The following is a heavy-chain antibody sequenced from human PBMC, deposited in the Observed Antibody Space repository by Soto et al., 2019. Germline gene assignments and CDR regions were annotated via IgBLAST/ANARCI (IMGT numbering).Heavy chain of an antibody. V-gene: IGHV1-3*01. D-gene: IGHD2-2*01. CDR2: INAGNGNT. CDR3: ARDGAAFPIGYCSSTSCYGYYYGMDV. J-gene: IGHJ6*02. CDR1: GYTFTSYA. Sequence: ASVKVSCKASGYTFTSYAMHWVRQAPGQRLEWMGWINAGNGNTKYSQKFQGRVTITRDTSASTAYMELSSLRSEDTAVYYCARDGAAFPIGYCSSTSCYGYYYGMDVWGQGTTVTVSS.